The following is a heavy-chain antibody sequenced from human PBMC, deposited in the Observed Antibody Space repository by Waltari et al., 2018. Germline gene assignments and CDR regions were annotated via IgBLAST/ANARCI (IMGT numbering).Heavy chain of an antibody. Sequence: IHWVHQAQGRGLGWVSRIKADGGGATYAACVGGRFTISRDNTKSTLYLQMNSLRVDDTALYYCANHRPGGYGMDVLGQGTTVTVSS. CDR2: IKADGGGA. CDR3: ANHRPGGYGMDV. V-gene: IGHV3-74*03. D-gene: IGHD2-15*01. J-gene: IGHJ6*02.